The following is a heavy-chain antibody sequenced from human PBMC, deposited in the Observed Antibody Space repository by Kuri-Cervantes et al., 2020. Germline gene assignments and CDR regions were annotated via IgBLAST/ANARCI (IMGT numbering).Heavy chain of an antibody. CDR1: GYTITELS. D-gene: IGHD3-10*01. CDR3: ATDLITMVRGEVVYFDL. Sequence: ASVKVSCKVSGYTITELSMNWVRRAPGKGLEWMGGFDPEDGETIYAQKFQGRVTMTEDTSTDTAYMELSSLRSEDTAVYYCATDLITMVRGEVVYFDLWGRGTLVTVSS. CDR2: FDPEDGET. V-gene: IGHV1-24*01. J-gene: IGHJ2*01.